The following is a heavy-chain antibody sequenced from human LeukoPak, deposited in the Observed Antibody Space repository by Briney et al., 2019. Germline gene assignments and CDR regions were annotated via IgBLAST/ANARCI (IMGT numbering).Heavy chain of an antibody. D-gene: IGHD3-22*01. V-gene: IGHV1-18*01. Sequence: ASVKVSCKASGYTFTSYGISWVRQAPGQGLEWMGLISAYNGNTNYSQKLQGRVTMTTDSSTSTAYMELRSLRSDDTAGYYCAKSYYYDSSGYSVSWFDPWGQGTLVTVPS. J-gene: IGHJ5*02. CDR2: ISAYNGNT. CDR1: GYTFTSYG. CDR3: AKSYYYDSSGYSVSWFDP.